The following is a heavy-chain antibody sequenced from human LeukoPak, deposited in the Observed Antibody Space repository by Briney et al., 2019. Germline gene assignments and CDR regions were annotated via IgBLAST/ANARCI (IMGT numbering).Heavy chain of an antibody. D-gene: IGHD3-10*01. CDR2: ISSSSSYI. V-gene: IGHV3-21*01. J-gene: IGHJ4*02. CDR3: ARDYGSGSLLGVNLDY. Sequence: GGSLRLSCAASGFTFSSYSMNWVRQAPGKGLEWVSSISSSSSYIYYADSVKGRFTISRDNAKNSLYLQMNSLRAEDTAVYYCARDYGSGSLLGVNLDYWGQGTLVTVSS. CDR1: GFTFSSYS.